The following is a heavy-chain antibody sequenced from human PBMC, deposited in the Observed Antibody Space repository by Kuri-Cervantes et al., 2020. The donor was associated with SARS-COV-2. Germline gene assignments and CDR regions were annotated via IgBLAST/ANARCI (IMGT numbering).Heavy chain of an antibody. V-gene: IGHV4-61*01. Sequence: ESLKISCPVSGASVSSASYFWSWIRQPPGKGLEWIGSIYSSGSTNYNPSLKSRVTISVDMSKNQFSLKLSSVTAADTAVYFCAGDVPVYGALDFWGQGTLVTVSS. CDR3: AGDVPVYGALDF. D-gene: IGHD4-17*01. J-gene: IGHJ4*02. CDR1: GASVSSASYF. CDR2: IYSSGST.